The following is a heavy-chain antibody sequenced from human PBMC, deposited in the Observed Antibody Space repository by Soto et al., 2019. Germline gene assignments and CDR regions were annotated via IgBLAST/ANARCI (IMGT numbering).Heavy chain of an antibody. CDR2: IYYSGST. J-gene: IGHJ4*02. CDR3: ARAEYDFWSLFDY. CDR1: GGSISSYY. D-gene: IGHD3-3*01. V-gene: IGHV4-59*01. Sequence: QVQLQESGPGLVKPSETLSLTCTVSGGSISSYYWSWIRQPPGKGLEWIGYIYYSGSTNYNPSLRSRVTISEDTSKNQFSLKLSSVTDADTAVYYCARAEYDFWSLFDYWGQGTLVTVSS.